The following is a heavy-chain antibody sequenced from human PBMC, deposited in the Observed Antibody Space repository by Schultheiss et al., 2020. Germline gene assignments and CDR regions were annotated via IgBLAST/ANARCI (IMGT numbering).Heavy chain of an antibody. J-gene: IGHJ4*02. D-gene: IGHD6-6*01. CDR3: ARGRAARPGGGFDY. CDR2: MYHSGST. Sequence: GTLSLTCAVSGGSISGRNWWSWVRQSPGKGLEWIGEMYHSGSTNYNPSLKTRVTVSVDKSQNQFSLKLSSVTAADTAVYYCARGRAARPGGGFDYWGQGTLVTVSS. V-gene: IGHV4-4*02. CDR1: GGSISGRNW.